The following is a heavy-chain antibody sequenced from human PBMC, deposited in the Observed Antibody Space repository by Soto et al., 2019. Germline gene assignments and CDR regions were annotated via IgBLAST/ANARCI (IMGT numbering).Heavy chain of an antibody. J-gene: IGHJ4*02. Sequence: SETLSLTCTVSGGSISSSSYYWGWIRQPPGKGLEWIGSIYYSGSTYYNPSLKSRVTTSVDTSKNQFSLKLSSVTAADTAVYYCARHAPYSSSSSYFDYWGQGTLVTVSS. CDR1: GGSISSSSYY. CDR2: IYYSGST. V-gene: IGHV4-39*01. D-gene: IGHD6-6*01. CDR3: ARHAPYSSSSSYFDY.